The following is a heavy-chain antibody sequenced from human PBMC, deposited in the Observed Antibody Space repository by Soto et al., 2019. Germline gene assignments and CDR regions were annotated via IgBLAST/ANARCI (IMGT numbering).Heavy chain of an antibody. CDR1: GFTFSSYS. CDR2: ISSSSSYI. Sequence: SGGSLRLSCAASGFTFSSYSMNWVRQAPGKGLEWVSSISSSSSYIYYADSVKGRFTISRDNAKNSPYLQMNSLRAEDTAVYYCARDSLTQTNDYWGQGTLVTVSS. V-gene: IGHV3-21*01. J-gene: IGHJ4*02. CDR3: ARDSLTQTNDY.